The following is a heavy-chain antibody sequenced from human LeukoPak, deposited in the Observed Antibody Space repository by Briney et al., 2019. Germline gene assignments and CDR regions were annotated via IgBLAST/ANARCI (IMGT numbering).Heavy chain of an antibody. CDR2: ISSGGSSI. D-gene: IGHD4-23*01. Sequence: GRCLRLSWAAAGFTFSSYAVSAVCQAPGKRLGRVSDISSGGSSIYYAASVKGRFTISRANAKNSLSLQMNMLTAEDTAVYYCARSGGCDYWGPVTLVSVSS. CDR3: ARSGGCDY. J-gene: IGHJ4*02. CDR1: GFTFSSYA. V-gene: IGHV3-48*03.